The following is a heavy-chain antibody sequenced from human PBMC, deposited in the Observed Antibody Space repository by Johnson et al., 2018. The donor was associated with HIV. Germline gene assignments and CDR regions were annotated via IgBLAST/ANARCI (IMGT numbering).Heavy chain of an antibody. CDR3: ARIPGSGWEHDAFDI. V-gene: IGHV3-30*19. CDR2: ISFDGSNK. D-gene: IGHD6-19*01. CDR1: GFTFANYG. J-gene: IGHJ3*02. Sequence: QVQLVESGGGVVQPGESLRLSCAASGFTFANYGMHWVRQAPGKGLEWVAVISFDGSNKYYAHSVKGRFTISRDNSKNTLYLQMNSLRAEDTAVYYCARIPGSGWEHDAFDIWGQGTMVTVSS.